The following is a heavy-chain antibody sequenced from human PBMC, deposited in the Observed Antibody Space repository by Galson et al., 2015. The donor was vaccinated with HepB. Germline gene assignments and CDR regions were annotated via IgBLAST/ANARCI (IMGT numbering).Heavy chain of an antibody. CDR3: ARVSCSGDACYSLED. CDR2: ISADYGNT. CDR1: GYTFITSG. D-gene: IGHD2-15*01. V-gene: IGHV1-18*01. Sequence: SVKVSCKASGYTFITSGITWVRQAPGHGLEWMGWISADYGNTKYAQKFQGRVTMTADTSTSTAYLELRSLRSDDTALYYCARVSCSGDACYSLEDWGQGTLVTVSS. J-gene: IGHJ1*01.